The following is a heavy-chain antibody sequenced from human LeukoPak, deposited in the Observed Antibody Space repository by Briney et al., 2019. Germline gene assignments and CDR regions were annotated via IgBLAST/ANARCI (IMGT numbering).Heavy chain of an antibody. J-gene: IGHJ4*02. CDR3: ARDPGFSSFDY. CDR1: TLTFSTNW. CDR2: INQDGSVK. Sequence: GGSLRLSCAASTLTFSTNWMTWVRQTPGKGLEFVANINQDGSVKNYVGSVKGRFTISRDNAKNSLYLQMNSPRADDTAVYYCARDPGFSSFDYWGQGTLVTVSS. D-gene: IGHD3-3*02. V-gene: IGHV3-7*01.